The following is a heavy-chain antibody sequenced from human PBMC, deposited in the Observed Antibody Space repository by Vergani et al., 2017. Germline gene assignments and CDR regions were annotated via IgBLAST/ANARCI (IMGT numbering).Heavy chain of an antibody. J-gene: IGHJ4*02. CDR3: ARVIRGY. V-gene: IGHV4-61*02. CDR1: GESIRSGSHY. CDR2: INHSGST. Sequence: QVKLQESGPGLLKPSQTLSLTCTVSGESIRSGSHYWSWIRQPAGKGLEWIGEINHSGSTNYNPSLKSRVTISVDTSKNQFSLKLSSVTAADTAVYYCARVIRGYWGQGTLVTVSS.